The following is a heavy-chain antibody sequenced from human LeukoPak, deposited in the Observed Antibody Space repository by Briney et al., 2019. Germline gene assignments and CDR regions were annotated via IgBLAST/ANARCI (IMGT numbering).Heavy chain of an antibody. CDR1: GGSFSGYY. CDR3: ARHRDSSGWPNYFDY. CDR2: INHSGST. D-gene: IGHD6-19*01. Sequence: SETLSLTCAVYGGSFSGYYWSWIRQPPGKGPEWIGEINHSGSTNYNPSLKSRVTISVDASKNQFSLKLSTVTAADTAVYYCARHRDSSGWPNYFDYWGQGTLVTVSS. J-gene: IGHJ4*02. V-gene: IGHV4-34*01.